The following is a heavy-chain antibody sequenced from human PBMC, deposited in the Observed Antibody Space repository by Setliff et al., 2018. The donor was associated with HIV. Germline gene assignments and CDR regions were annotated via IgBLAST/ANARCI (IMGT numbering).Heavy chain of an antibody. V-gene: IGHV3-9*01. CDR3: AKNDARGVVITYSDH. J-gene: IGHJ4*02. Sequence: PGGSLRLSCAASGFTFDDYAMHWVRQAPGKGLEWVSGISWNSGSIGYADSVKGRFTISRDNSKNTLYVQMNSLRPEDTAVYYCAKNDARGVVITYSDHWGQGTLVTVSS. D-gene: IGHD3-10*01. CDR1: GFTFDDYA. CDR2: ISWNSGSI.